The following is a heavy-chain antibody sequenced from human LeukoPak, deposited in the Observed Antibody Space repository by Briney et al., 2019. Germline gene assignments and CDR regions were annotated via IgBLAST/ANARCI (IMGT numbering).Heavy chain of an antibody. CDR2: INHSGST. CDR3: ARVKVGRWLQSLGFDY. CDR1: GGSFSGYY. D-gene: IGHD5-24*01. Sequence: PSETLSLTCAVYGGSFSGYYWSWIRQPPGKGLEWIGEINHSGSTNYSPSLKSRVTISVDTSKNQFSLKLSSVTAADTAVYYCARVKVGRWLQSLGFDYWGQGTLVTVSS. V-gene: IGHV4-34*01. J-gene: IGHJ4*02.